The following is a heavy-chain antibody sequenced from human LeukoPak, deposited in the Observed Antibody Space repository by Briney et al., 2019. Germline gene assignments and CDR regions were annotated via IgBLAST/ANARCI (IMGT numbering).Heavy chain of an antibody. J-gene: IGHJ4*02. D-gene: IGHD3-22*01. V-gene: IGHV4-59*08. CDR3: ARALYNYYDGSGYGY. CDR1: GGSISSYY. CDR2: IYYSGST. Sequence: ASQTLSLTCTVSGGSISSYYWSWIRQPPGKGLEWIGYIYYSGSTNYNPSLKSRVTMSVDTSKNQFSLKLSSVTAADTAVYYCARALYNYYDGSGYGYWGQGTLVTVSS.